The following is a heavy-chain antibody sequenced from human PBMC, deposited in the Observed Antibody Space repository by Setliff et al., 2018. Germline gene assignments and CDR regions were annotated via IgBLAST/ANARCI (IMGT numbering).Heavy chain of an antibody. CDR1: GASISSHY. J-gene: IGHJ6*02. CDR3: ARDRQWLVHGYYYYGMDV. Sequence: SETLSLTCTVSGASISSHYWIWIRQPPGKGLEWIGEINHSGSTNYNPSLKSRVTISVDTSKNQFSLKLSSVTAADTAVYYCARDRQWLVHGYYYYGMDVWGQGTTVTVSS. CDR2: INHSGST. V-gene: IGHV4-34*01. D-gene: IGHD6-19*01.